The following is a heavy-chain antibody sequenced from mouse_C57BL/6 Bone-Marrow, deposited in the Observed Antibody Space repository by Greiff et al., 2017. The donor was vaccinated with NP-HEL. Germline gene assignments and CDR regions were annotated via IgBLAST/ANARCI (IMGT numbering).Heavy chain of an antibody. D-gene: IGHD2-4*01. Sequence: VQLQQPGAELVMPGASVKLSCKASGYTFTSYWMHWVKQRPGQGLEWIGEIDPSDSYTNYNQQFKGKSTLTVDKSSSTAYMQLSSLTSEDSAVYYCARSPYDYNFDYWGQGTTLTVSS. CDR1: GYTFTSYW. CDR3: ARSPYDYNFDY. V-gene: IGHV1-69*01. J-gene: IGHJ2*01. CDR2: IDPSDSYT.